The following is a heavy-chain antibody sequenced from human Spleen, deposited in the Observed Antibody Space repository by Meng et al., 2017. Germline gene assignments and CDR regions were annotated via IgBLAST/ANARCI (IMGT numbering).Heavy chain of an antibody. D-gene: IGHD1-26*01. CDR2: VSHSEPT. CDR3: ARVDRDTGTYFDY. Sequence: QVQLQESGPGLVKPSQPLSLTCTVSGGAISRGGYFWTWIRQPPGKGLEWIGEVSHSEPTRYNPSLKTRVAISVDKSKNQFSLKLTSATAADTAVYYCARVDRDTGTYFDYWGQGILVTVSS. CDR1: GGAISRGGYF. J-gene: IGHJ4*02. V-gene: IGHV4-31*03.